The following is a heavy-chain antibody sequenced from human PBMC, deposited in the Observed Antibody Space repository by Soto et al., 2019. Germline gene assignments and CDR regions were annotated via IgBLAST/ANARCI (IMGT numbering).Heavy chain of an antibody. CDR1: GGSISCSNLY. Sequence: SETLSLTCTVAGGSISCSNLYWGWIREPPVKGLEWIGNIYYTGSTYYNPSLKSRVTISVDTSKNQFSLKLSSVTAADTAVYFCARLFYDSSEHFDYWGQGTLVTVSS. CDR2: IYYTGST. D-gene: IGHD3-22*01. V-gene: IGHV4-39*01. J-gene: IGHJ4*02. CDR3: ARLFYDSSEHFDY.